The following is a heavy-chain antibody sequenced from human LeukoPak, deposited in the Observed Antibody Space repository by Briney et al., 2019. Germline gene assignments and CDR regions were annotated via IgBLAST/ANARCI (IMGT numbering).Heavy chain of an antibody. CDR1: GYTFTSYG. Sequence: GASVKVSCKASGYTFTSYGISWVRQAPGQGLEWMGWISAYNGNTNNAQKLQGRVTMTTDTSTSTGYMELRSLRSDDTAVYYCAGGSGYSVYYMDVWGKGTTVTVSS. D-gene: IGHD3-3*01. V-gene: IGHV1-18*01. CDR3: AGGSGYSVYYMDV. CDR2: ISAYNGNT. J-gene: IGHJ6*03.